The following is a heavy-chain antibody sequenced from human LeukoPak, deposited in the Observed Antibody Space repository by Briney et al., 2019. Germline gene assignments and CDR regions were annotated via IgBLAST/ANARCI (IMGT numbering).Heavy chain of an antibody. CDR1: GYTFTIYY. D-gene: IGHD3-22*01. CDR2: INPSGGST. Sequence: ASVKVSCKASGYTFTIYYMHWVRQAPGQGLEWMGLINPSGGSTSYAQKFQGRVTMTRDMSTSTVYMELSSLRSEDTAVYYCARDDLGDYDSSGPGDYWGQGTLVTVSS. CDR3: ARDDLGDYDSSGPGDY. V-gene: IGHV1-46*01. J-gene: IGHJ4*02.